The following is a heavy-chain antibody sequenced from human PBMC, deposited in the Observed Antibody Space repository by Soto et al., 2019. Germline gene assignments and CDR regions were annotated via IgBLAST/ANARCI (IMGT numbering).Heavy chain of an antibody. D-gene: IGHD3-3*01. CDR1: GYTFNTYG. Sequence: RASVKVSCKTPGYTFNTYGINWVRQAPGQGLELMGWISAYDGKTTYAEKFQGRVTLTTDTSTSTAYMELRSLRSDDTAIYYCARDPHEFWTSYWFDPWGQGTPVTVSS. CDR3: ARDPHEFWTSYWFDP. J-gene: IGHJ5*02. V-gene: IGHV1-18*01. CDR2: ISAYDGKT.